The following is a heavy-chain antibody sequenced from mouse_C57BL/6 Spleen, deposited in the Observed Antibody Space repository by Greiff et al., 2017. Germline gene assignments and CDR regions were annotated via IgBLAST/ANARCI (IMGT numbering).Heavy chain of an antibody. CDR2: IWSGGST. CDR3: ARNGGQLRLAFAY. Sequence: QVQLKESGPGLVQPSQSLSITCTVSGFSLTSYGVHWVRQSPGKGLEWLGVIWSGGSTDYNAAFISRLSISKDNSKSQVFFKMNSLQADDTAIYYCARNGGQLRLAFAYWGQGTLVTVSA. J-gene: IGHJ3*01. D-gene: IGHD3-2*02. CDR1: GFSLTSYG. V-gene: IGHV2-2*01.